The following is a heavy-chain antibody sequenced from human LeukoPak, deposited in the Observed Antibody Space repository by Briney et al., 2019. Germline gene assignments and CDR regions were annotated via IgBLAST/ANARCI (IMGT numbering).Heavy chain of an antibody. CDR1: GYSINQGYY. CDR2: IFHSGKT. J-gene: IGHJ4*02. Sequence: SETLSLTCGVSGYSINQGYYWGWIRQPPGKGLEWIATIFHSGKTYCNPSLKSRVTISVDTSKNQFSLQLSSVTAADTAVYFCARDRSHNWAYFDYWGQGILVIVSS. D-gene: IGHD1-20*01. V-gene: IGHV4-38-2*01. CDR3: ARDRSHNWAYFDY.